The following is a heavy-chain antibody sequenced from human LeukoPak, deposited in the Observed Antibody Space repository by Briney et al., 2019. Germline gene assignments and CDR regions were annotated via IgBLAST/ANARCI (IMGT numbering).Heavy chain of an antibody. D-gene: IGHD1-26*01. V-gene: IGHV1-24*01. J-gene: IGHJ4*02. CDR3: ATTPPHVGATNAMYYFDY. CDR1: GYTLTELS. Sequence: ASVKVSCKVSGYTLTELSMHWVRQAPGKGLEWMGGFDPEDGETIYAQKFRGRVTMTEDTSTDTAYMELSSLRSEDTAVYYCATTPPHVGATNAMYYFDYWGQGTLVTVSS. CDR2: FDPEDGET.